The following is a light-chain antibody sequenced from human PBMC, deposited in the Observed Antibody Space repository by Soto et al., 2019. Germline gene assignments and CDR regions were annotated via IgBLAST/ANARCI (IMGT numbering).Light chain of an antibody. Sequence: QPVLTQPPSASGTPGQRVTISCSGSSSNIGSNYVYWYQQLPGTAPKLLIYRHNQRPSGVPDRLSGSKSGTSASLAISGLRSEDEADYYCTAWDDSLSAVLFGGGTKLTVL. CDR3: TAWDDSLSAVL. CDR2: RHN. CDR1: SSNIGSNY. J-gene: IGLJ2*01. V-gene: IGLV1-47*01.